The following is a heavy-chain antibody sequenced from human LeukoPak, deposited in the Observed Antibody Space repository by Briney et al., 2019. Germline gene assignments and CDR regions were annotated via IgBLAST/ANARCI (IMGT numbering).Heavy chain of an antibody. J-gene: IGHJ5*02. Sequence: PGGSLRLSCAASGCTFSTYAMAWVRQAPGKGLEWVSGIRGSGTETYYADSVKGRFVISRDNSKDTLFLQADNVRVDYTATYYCVKAPHFDFWTGYHNYFDPWGQGTLVTVSS. D-gene: IGHD3/OR15-3a*01. V-gene: IGHV3-23*01. CDR2: IRGSGTET. CDR3: VKAPHFDFWTGYHNYFDP. CDR1: GCTFSTYA.